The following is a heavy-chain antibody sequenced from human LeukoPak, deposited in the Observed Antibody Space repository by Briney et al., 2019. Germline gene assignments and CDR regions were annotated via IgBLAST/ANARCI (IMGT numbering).Heavy chain of an antibody. D-gene: IGHD3-10*01. CDR1: GLTVSKNY. V-gene: IGHV3-23*01. CDR3: AKRTYGSGSYGY. Sequence: PGGSLRLSCAASGLTVSKNYMSWVRQAPGKGLEWVSAISGSGGSTYYADSVKGRFTISRDNSKNTLYLQMNSLRAEDTAVYYCAKRTYGSGSYGYWGQGTLVTVSS. J-gene: IGHJ4*02. CDR2: ISGSGGST.